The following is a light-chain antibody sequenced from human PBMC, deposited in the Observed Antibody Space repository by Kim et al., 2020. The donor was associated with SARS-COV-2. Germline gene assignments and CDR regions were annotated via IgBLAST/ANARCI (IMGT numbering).Light chain of an antibody. CDR2: VDNDGSH. Sequence: SVKLTRTLSSGHSSYAIAWHQQQPEKGPRYLMKVDNDGSHFKGDGIPDRFSGSSSGAERYLTISSLQSEDEADYYCQTWGTGIRVFGGGTKVTVL. J-gene: IGLJ3*02. CDR1: SGHSSYA. V-gene: IGLV4-69*01. CDR3: QTWGTGIRV.